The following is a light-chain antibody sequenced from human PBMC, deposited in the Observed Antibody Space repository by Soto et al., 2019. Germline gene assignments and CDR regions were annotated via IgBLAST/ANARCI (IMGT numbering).Light chain of an antibody. Sequence: QSALTQPASVSGSPGQSITISCTETSSDVGGYNYVSWYQKHPGKAPKVMIYEVSHRPSGVSDRFSGSKSGNTASLTISGLQAEDEADYYCSSYTISSTLVVFGGGTKLTVL. CDR1: SSDVGGYNY. CDR3: SSYTISSTLVV. J-gene: IGLJ2*01. V-gene: IGLV2-14*01. CDR2: EVS.